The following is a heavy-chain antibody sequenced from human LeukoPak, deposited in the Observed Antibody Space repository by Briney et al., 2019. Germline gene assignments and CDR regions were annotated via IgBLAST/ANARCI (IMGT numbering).Heavy chain of an antibody. Sequence: GESLKISCEGSGYSFTTYWIGWVRQMPGKGLEWMGIIYPGDSDTTYSPSFQGQVTISADKSISTAYLQWSSLKASDTAMYYCARLSFGSTRCFDYWGQGTLVTVSS. CDR3: ARLSFGSTRCFDY. CDR2: IYPGDSDT. V-gene: IGHV5-51*01. D-gene: IGHD2-2*01. CDR1: GYSFTTYW. J-gene: IGHJ4*02.